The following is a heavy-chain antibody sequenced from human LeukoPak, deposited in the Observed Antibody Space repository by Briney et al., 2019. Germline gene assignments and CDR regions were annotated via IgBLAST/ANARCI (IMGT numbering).Heavy chain of an antibody. J-gene: IGHJ4*02. V-gene: IGHV3-21*01. CDR1: GFTFSSYS. CDR2: IISSSSYI. D-gene: IGHD6-13*01. Sequence: GGSLRLSCAASGFTFSSYSMNWVRQAPGKGLEWVSSIISSSSYIYYADSVKGRFTISRDNAKNSLYLQMNSLRAEDTAVYYCARVIRAAAGTSWGEGTLVTVSS. CDR3: ARVIRAAAGTS.